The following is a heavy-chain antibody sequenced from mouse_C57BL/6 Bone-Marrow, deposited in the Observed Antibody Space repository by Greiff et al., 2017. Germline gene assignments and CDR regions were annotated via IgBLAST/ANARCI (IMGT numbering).Heavy chain of an antibody. CDR3: TREGIIAWFAY. Sequence: EVKLLESGEGLVKPGGSLKLSCAASGFTFSSYAMSWVRQTPEKRLEWVAYISSGGDYIYYADTVKGRFTISRDNARTTLYLQRSSLKSEDTAMYYCTREGIIAWFAYWGQGTLVTVSA. V-gene: IGHV5-9-1*02. CDR2: ISSGGDYI. J-gene: IGHJ3*01. CDR1: GFTFSSYA.